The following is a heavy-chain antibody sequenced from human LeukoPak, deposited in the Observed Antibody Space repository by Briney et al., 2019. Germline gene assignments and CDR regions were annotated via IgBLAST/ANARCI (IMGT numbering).Heavy chain of an antibody. J-gene: IGHJ4*02. CDR3: ARAFDYYDSSGYVLYFDY. CDR1: GGSISSYY. Sequence: SETLSLTCTVSGGSISSYYWSWIRQPAGKGLEWIGRIYTSGSTNYNPSLKSRVTMSVDTSKNQFSLRLSSVTAADTAVYYCARAFDYYDSSGYVLYFDYWGQGTLVTVSS. V-gene: IGHV4-4*07. CDR2: IYTSGST. D-gene: IGHD3-22*01.